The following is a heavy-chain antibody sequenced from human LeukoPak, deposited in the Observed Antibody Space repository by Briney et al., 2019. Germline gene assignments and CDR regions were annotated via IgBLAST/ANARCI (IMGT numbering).Heavy chain of an antibody. J-gene: IGHJ4*02. CDR1: GYTFTTYG. Sequence: ASVKVSCKASGYTFTTYGISWVRQAPGQGLEWMGWISAYNGNANYAQKLQGRVTMTTDTSTSTAYMELRSLRSDDTAVYYCARAEYCSGGSCSYFDYWGQGTLVTVSS. V-gene: IGHV1-18*01. CDR3: ARAEYCSGGSCSYFDY. CDR2: ISAYNGNA. D-gene: IGHD2-15*01.